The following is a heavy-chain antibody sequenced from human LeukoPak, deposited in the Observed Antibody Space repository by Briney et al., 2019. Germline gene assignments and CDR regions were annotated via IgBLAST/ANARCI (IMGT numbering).Heavy chain of an antibody. V-gene: IGHV3-21*01. Sequence: GGSLRLSCAASGFTFSSYSMNWVRQAPGKGLEWVSSISSSSSYIYYADSVKGRFTISRDNAKNSLYLRMNSLRAEDTAVYYCARDEYGSGSYYPTRFYYWGQGTLVTVSS. J-gene: IGHJ4*02. CDR3: ARDEYGSGSYYPTRFYY. D-gene: IGHD3-10*01. CDR1: GFTFSSYS. CDR2: ISSSSSYI.